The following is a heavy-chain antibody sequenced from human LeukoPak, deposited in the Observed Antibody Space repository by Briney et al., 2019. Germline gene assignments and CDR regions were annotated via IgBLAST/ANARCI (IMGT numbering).Heavy chain of an antibody. V-gene: IGHV4-34*01. Sequence: SETLSLTCAVYGGSFSGYYWSWIRQPPGKGLEWIGEINHSGSTNYNPSLKSRVTISVDTSKNQFSLKLSSVTAADTAVYYCARQGSGGRSFDVWGRGTMVTVSS. CDR1: GGSFSGYY. D-gene: IGHD1-26*01. J-gene: IGHJ3*01. CDR3: ARQGSGGRSFDV. CDR2: INHSGST.